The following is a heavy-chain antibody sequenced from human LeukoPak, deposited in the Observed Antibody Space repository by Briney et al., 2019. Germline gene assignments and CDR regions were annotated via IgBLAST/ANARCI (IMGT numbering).Heavy chain of an antibody. V-gene: IGHV1-18*04. D-gene: IGHD3-22*01. Sequence: ASVKVSCKASGYTFTGYYMHWVRQAPGQGLEWMGWISAYNGNTNYAQKLQGRVTMTTDTSTSTAYMELRSLRSDDTAVYYCARGGGYDSSGYYQTPRHWGQGTLVTVSS. CDR2: ISAYNGNT. CDR1: GYTFTGYY. CDR3: ARGGGYDSSGYYQTPRH. J-gene: IGHJ4*02.